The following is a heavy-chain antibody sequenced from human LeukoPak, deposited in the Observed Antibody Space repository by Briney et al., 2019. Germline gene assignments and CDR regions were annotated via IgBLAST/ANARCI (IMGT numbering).Heavy chain of an antibody. Sequence: GGSLRLSCAASGFTFSSHGMHWVRQAPGKGLEWVAFIRYDGSDKYYEDPAKGRFTISRDNSKNTLYLQMNSLRVEDTAVYYCAKDQVGSTTGAFDYWGQGTLVTVSS. CDR1: GFTFSSHG. CDR2: IRYDGSDK. D-gene: IGHD1-26*01. V-gene: IGHV3-30*02. CDR3: AKDQVGSTTGAFDY. J-gene: IGHJ4*02.